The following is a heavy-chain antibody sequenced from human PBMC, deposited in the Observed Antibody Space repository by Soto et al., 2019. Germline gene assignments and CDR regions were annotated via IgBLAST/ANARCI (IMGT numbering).Heavy chain of an antibody. CDR3: ARDPTYYDILTGPLGAFDI. CDR1: GVSISSYY. Sequence: LSLTCTISGVSISSYYWSWIRQPPGKGLEWIGYIYYSGSTNYNPSLKSRVTISVDTSKNQFSLKLSSVTAADTAVYYCARDPTYYDILTGPLGAFDIWGQGTMVTVSS. J-gene: IGHJ3*02. D-gene: IGHD3-9*01. CDR2: IYYSGST. V-gene: IGHV4-59*01.